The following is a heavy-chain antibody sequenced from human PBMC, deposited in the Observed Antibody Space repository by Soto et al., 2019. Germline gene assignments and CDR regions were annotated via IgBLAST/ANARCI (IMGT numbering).Heavy chain of an antibody. CDR2: IIPIFGTA. CDR3: ARVRYYYDSSGYYYGGGAFDI. D-gene: IGHD3-22*01. V-gene: IGHV1-69*12. Sequence: QVQLVQSGAEVKKPGSSVKVSCKASGGTFSSYAISWVRQAPGQGLEWMGGIIPIFGTANYAQKFQGRVTSTADESTSTAYMELSSLRSEDTAVYYCARVRYYYDSSGYYYGGGAFDIWGQGTMVTVSS. J-gene: IGHJ3*02. CDR1: GGTFSSYA.